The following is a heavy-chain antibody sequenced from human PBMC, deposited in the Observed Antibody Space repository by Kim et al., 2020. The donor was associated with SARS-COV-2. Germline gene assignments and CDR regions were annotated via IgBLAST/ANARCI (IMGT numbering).Heavy chain of an antibody. Sequence: GGSLRLSCAASGFTFSSYGMHWVRQAPGKGLEWVAVISYDGSNKYYADSVKGRFTISRDNSKNTLYLQMNSLRAEDTAVYYCAKPHTGYSSGPVDYWGQG. J-gene: IGHJ4*02. V-gene: IGHV3-30*18. CDR3: AKPHTGYSSGPVDY. CDR2: ISYDGSNK. D-gene: IGHD6-19*01. CDR1: GFTFSSYG.